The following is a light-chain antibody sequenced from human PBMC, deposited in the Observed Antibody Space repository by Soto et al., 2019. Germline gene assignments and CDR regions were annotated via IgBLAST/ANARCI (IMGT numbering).Light chain of an antibody. V-gene: IGKV3D-20*02. CDR3: HQRSSWPQS. CDR2: NAS. Sequence: ENVLTQSPGTLSLSPGDTAALSCRASQTVSSSYLAWFQQKPGQAPRLLIFNASSRATAIPDRFSGSGSGTDFTLTISRLEPEDFAVYYCHQRSSWPQSFGQGTKVDIK. J-gene: IGKJ1*01. CDR1: QTVSSSY.